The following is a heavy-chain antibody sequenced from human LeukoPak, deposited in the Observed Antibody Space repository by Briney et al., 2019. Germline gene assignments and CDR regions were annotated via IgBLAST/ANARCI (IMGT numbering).Heavy chain of an antibody. V-gene: IGHV3-74*01. CDR3: ARDSGSYVLAN. D-gene: IGHD1-26*01. CDR1: GFTLSSYW. Sequence: GGSLRLSCAASGFTLSSYWMHWVRQAPGKGLVWVSRINSDGSSTSYADSVKGRFTISRDNAKNTLYLQMNSLRAEDTAVYYCARDSGSYVLANWGQGTLVTVSS. J-gene: IGHJ4*02. CDR2: INSDGSST.